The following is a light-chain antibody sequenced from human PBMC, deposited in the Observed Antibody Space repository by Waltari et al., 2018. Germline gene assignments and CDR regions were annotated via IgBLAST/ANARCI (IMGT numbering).Light chain of an antibody. CDR3: GTWDSSLSGAV. J-gene: IGLJ7*01. V-gene: IGLV1-51*02. CDR2: EDR. CDR1: SSNIGNNY. Sequence: QSVLTQPPSVSAAPGQRVTISCSGGSSNIGNNYVSWYRQFPGTAPKLLIYEDRGRPSGIPGRFYGSKSGTSATLDITGLQAGDEAEYYCGTWDSSLSGAVFGGGTHLTVL.